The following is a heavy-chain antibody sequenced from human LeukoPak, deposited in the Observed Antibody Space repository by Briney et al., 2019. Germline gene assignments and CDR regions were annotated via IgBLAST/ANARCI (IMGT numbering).Heavy chain of an antibody. CDR3: ASVELATTNFGY. V-gene: IGHV4-34*01. Sequence: SETLSLTCAVYGGSFSGYYWSWIRQPPGKGLEWIGEISHSGSTNHNPSLKSRVTILVDTSKNEVSLRLSSVTAADTAVYFCASVELATTNFGYWGQGSLVTVSS. D-gene: IGHD5-12*01. J-gene: IGHJ4*02. CDR2: ISHSGST. CDR1: GGSFSGYY.